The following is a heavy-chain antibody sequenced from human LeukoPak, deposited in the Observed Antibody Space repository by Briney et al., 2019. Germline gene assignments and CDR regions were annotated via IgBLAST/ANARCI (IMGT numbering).Heavy chain of an antibody. J-gene: IGHJ6*02. CDR3: ARGLFEDIVASPHYGMDV. D-gene: IGHD5-12*01. CDR1: GYTFTKYD. Sequence: ASVTVSFMASGYTFTKYDINWVRQAGGKGLEGMGWMNYNSGNTGYAQKFQGRVTMTRNTSISTAYMELSSLRSEDTAVYYCARGLFEDIVASPHYGMDVWGQGTTVTVSS. CDR2: MNYNSGNT. V-gene: IGHV1-8*01.